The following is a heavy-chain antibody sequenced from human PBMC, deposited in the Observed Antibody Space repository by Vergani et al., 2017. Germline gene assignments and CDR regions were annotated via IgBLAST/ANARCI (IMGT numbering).Heavy chain of an antibody. CDR1: RYSFTNYW. D-gene: IGHD3-22*01. V-gene: IGHV5-51*07. J-gene: IGHJ4*02. CDR2: IHPADSDT. CDR3: ARLYGRDSSGSKYFDY. Sequence: EVQLVQSGAEVKKPGESLKISCQISRYSFTNYWIGWVHQMPGKGLEWMGIIHPADSDTRYSPSFQGQVTISVDKSISTAYLQRSSLRASDSAMYYCARLYGRDSSGSKYFDYWGQGTLVTVSS.